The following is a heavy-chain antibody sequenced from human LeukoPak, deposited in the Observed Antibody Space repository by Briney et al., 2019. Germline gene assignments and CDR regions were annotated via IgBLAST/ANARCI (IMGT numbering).Heavy chain of an antibody. CDR1: GYTFTSYA. CDR2: ISGSGGST. Sequence: GSVKVSCKASGYTFTSYAMSWVRQAPGKGLEWVSAISGSGGSTYYADSVKGRFTISRDNSKNTLYLQMNGLRAEDTAVYYCAKVVTAILWGQGTLVTVSS. CDR3: AKVVTAIL. J-gene: IGHJ4*02. D-gene: IGHD2-21*02. V-gene: IGHV3-23*01.